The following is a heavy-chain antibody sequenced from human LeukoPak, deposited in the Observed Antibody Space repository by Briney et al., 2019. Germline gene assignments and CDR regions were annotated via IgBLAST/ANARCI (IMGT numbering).Heavy chain of an antibody. J-gene: IGHJ4*02. V-gene: IGHV3-7*01. D-gene: IGHD6-19*01. CDR2: IKQDGSEK. Sequence: PGGSLRLSCAASGFTFSSYWVSWVRQAPGKGLEWVANIKQDGSEKYYVDSVKGRFTISRDNAKNSLYLQMNSLRAEDTAVYYCASEGGSGWLTSFFDYWGQGTLVTVSS. CDR3: ASEGGSGWLTSFFDY. CDR1: GFTFSSYW.